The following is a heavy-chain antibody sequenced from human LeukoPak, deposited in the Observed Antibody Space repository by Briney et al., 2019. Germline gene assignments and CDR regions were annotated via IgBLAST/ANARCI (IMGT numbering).Heavy chain of an antibody. J-gene: IGHJ4*02. V-gene: IGHV3-21*01. CDR2: ISSSSSYI. CDR3: ARDCGGNSGFDY. CDR1: GFTFSSYS. D-gene: IGHD4-23*01. Sequence: GGSLRLSCAASGFTFSSYSMNWVRQAPGKGLEWVSSISSSSSYIYYADSVKGRFTISRDNAKNSLYLQMNSLRAEDTAVYYCARDCGGNSGFDYWGQGTLVTVSS.